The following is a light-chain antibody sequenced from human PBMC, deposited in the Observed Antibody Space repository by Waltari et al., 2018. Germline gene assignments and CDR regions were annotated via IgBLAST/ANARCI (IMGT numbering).Light chain of an antibody. J-gene: IGKJ1*01. Sequence: SQILLHSDGRARLYWYLQKPGQSPQLLISEVSNRFSGVTERFSGSGSGTDFTLKISRVEAEDVGVYFCMQNIQLPTFGQGTKVEIE. CDR1: QILLHSDGRAR. CDR2: EVS. V-gene: IGKV2D-29*02. CDR3: MQNIQLPT.